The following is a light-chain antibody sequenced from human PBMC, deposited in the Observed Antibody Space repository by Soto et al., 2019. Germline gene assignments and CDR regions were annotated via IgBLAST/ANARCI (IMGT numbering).Light chain of an antibody. V-gene: IGKV3-15*01. CDR1: QSISSN. J-gene: IGKJ4*01. CDR2: RTS. Sequence: IVMTQSPATLSVSPGERATLSCRASQSISSNLAWYQQKPGQAPRLPMFRTSSRATVFPARFSGSGSGTEFNLNISSLQSEDFGVYYCQQYNNWPRATFGGGTKVEIK. CDR3: QQYNNWPRAT.